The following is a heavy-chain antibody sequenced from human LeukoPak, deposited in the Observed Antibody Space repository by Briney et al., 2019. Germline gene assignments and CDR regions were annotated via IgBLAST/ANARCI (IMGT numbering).Heavy chain of an antibody. Sequence: GASVKVSCKASGYTFTSYGISWGRQAPGQGLEGRGWISAYNGNTNYAQKLQGRVTMTTDTSTSTAYTELRSLRSDDTAVYYCARDLKYSSGWCDYWGQGTLVTVSS. D-gene: IGHD6-19*01. CDR3: ARDLKYSSGWCDY. CDR2: ISAYNGNT. V-gene: IGHV1-18*01. CDR1: GYTFTSYG. J-gene: IGHJ4*02.